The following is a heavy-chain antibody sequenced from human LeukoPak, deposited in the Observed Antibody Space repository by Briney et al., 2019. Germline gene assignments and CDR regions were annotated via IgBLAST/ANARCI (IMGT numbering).Heavy chain of an antibody. CDR2: ISGSGGST. D-gene: IGHD2-21*02. V-gene: IGHV3-23*01. Sequence: GGSLRLSCAASGFTFSSYAMSWVRQAPGKGLEWVSAISGSGGSTYYADSVKGRFTISRDNSKNTLYLQTNSLRAEDTAVYYCAKDTPAVVVTAILVSDREWYFDLWGRGTLVTVSS. CDR1: GFTFSSYA. CDR3: AKDTPAVVVTAILVSDREWYFDL. J-gene: IGHJ2*01.